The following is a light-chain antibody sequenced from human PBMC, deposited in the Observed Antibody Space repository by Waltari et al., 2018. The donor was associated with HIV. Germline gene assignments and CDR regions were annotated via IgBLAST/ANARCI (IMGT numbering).Light chain of an antibody. V-gene: IGLV2-14*03. Sequence: SALTQPASVSGSPGQSITISCSGTSGDVGGYNFVSWYQKHPGKAPKLIIYNVSSRPLGVSIRFSGSRCANTASLTIAGLQVEDEADYFCSSYTSSGPRYVLFGGGTRLTVL. CDR1: SGDVGGYNF. J-gene: IGLJ2*01. CDR3: SSYTSSGPRYVL. CDR2: NVS.